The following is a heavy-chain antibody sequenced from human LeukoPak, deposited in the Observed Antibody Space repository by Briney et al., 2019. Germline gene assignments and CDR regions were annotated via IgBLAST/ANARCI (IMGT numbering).Heavy chain of an antibody. D-gene: IGHD4-17*01. V-gene: IGHV1-69*13. Sequence: ASVKVSCKASGGTFSSYAISWVRQAPGQGLEWMGGIIPIFGTANYAQKFQGRVTITADESTSTAYMEPSNLRSEDTAVYYCARSLDYYGDSYDAFDIWGQGTMVTVSS. CDR2: IIPIFGTA. CDR3: ARSLDYYGDSYDAFDI. J-gene: IGHJ3*02. CDR1: GGTFSSYA.